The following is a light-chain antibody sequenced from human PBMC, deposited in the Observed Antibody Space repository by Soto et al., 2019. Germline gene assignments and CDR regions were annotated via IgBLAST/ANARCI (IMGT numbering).Light chain of an antibody. Sequence: DILMTQSPLSLSVTPGQPASISCKSSQSLMHTDGKTHLYWYLQRPGQPPQLLIYELSNRFSGVPDRFSGSGSGTDFSLKISRVEAEDAGVYYCMQTLQNPLTFGGGTKVDTK. CDR3: MQTLQNPLT. CDR1: QSLMHTDGKTH. J-gene: IGKJ4*01. CDR2: ELS. V-gene: IGKV2D-29*01.